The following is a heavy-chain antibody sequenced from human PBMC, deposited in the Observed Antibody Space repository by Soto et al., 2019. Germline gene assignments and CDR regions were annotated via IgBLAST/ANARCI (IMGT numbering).Heavy chain of an antibody. J-gene: IGHJ4*02. CDR1: GGSISSSNW. CDR3: ARGGLSDIVVVPAANAYFDY. CDR2: IYHSGST. V-gene: IGHV4-4*02. Sequence: TSETLSLTCTVSGGSISSSNWWSWVRQPPGKGLEWIGEIYHSGSTNYNPSLKSRVTISVDTSKNQFSLKLSSVTAADTAVYYCARGGLSDIVVVPAANAYFDYWGQGTLVTVSS. D-gene: IGHD2-2*01.